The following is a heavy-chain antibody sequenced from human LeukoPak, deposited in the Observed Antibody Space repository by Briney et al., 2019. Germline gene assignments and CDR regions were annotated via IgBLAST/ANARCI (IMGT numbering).Heavy chain of an antibody. V-gene: IGHV4-4*07. CDR1: GGSISSYY. CDR3: ARGIVPPGPWFGEPTPTFDY. D-gene: IGHD3-10*01. CDR2: IYTSGST. J-gene: IGHJ4*02. Sequence: SETLSLTCTVSGGSISSYYWSWIRQPAGKGLEWFGRIYTSGSTNYNPSLKSRVTMSVDTSKNQFSLKLSSVTAADTAVYYCARGIVPPGPWFGEPTPTFDYWGQGTLVTVSS.